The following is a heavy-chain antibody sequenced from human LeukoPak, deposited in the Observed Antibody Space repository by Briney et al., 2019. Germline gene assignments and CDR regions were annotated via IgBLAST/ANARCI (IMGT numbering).Heavy chain of an antibody. CDR2: IYYSGST. CDR1: GGSISSSSYY. CDR3: ARGPTDSSGYFDNWFDP. D-gene: IGHD3-22*01. V-gene: IGHV4-39*07. J-gene: IGHJ5*02. Sequence: SETLSLTCTVSGGSISSSSYYWGWIRQPPGKGLEWIGSIYYSGSTYYNPSLESRVTISVDTSKNQFSLKLSSVTAADTAVYYCARGPTDSSGYFDNWFDPWGQGTLVTVSS.